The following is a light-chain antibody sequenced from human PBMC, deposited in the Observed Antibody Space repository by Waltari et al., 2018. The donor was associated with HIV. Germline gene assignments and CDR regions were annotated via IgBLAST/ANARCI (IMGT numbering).Light chain of an antibody. V-gene: IGLV1-47*01. J-gene: IGLJ3*02. Sequence: QPVFTQPPSASGAPGHGLPLPCSGGNPNLGTHALSWYQHPPGRAPKLLIYRNNRRPSGIPDRFSGSRSGTSASLAISGLRSEDEADYYCATWDDSLIWVFGGGTKLTVL. CDR3: ATWDDSLIWV. CDR1: NPNLGTHA. CDR2: RNN.